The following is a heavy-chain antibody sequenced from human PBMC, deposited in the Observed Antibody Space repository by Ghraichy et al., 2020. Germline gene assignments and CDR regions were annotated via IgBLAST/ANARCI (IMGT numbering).Heavy chain of an antibody. Sequence: SETLSLTCAVYGGSFSGYYWSWIRQPPGKGLEWIGEINHSGSTNYNPSLKSRVTISVDTSKDQVSLKLSSVTAADTAVYYCARSPDYYDTIAQGAEYFQHWGQGTLVTVSS. CDR2: INHSGST. J-gene: IGHJ1*01. V-gene: IGHV4-34*01. CDR3: ARSPDYYDTIAQGAEYFQH. CDR1: GGSFSGYY. D-gene: IGHD3-22*01.